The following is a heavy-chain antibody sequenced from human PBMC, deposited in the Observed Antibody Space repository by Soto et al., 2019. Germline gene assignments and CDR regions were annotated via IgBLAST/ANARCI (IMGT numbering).Heavy chain of an antibody. V-gene: IGHV3-23*01. D-gene: IGHD5-12*01. J-gene: IGHJ4*02. CDR1: GFTFSSYA. Sequence: EVQLLASGGGLVHPGGSLRLACAASGFTFSSYAMSWVRQAPGKGLEWVSAISGSVGSTYYADSVKGRFTISRDNSKNTLYQQMNSLRAEDTAVYYCARDYEYYFDYWGQGTLVTVSS. CDR2: ISGSVGST. CDR3: ARDYEYYFDY.